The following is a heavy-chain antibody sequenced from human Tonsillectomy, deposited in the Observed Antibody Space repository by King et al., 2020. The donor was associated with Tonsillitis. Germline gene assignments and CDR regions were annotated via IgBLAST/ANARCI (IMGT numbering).Heavy chain of an antibody. CDR3: AKDLGEVLEWEILNAWNALDI. D-gene: IGHD3-10*01. J-gene: IGHJ3*02. Sequence: VQLVESGGGLVQPGVSLRLSCAASGFTFNNYAMTWVRQAPGKGLEWVSSIGGTGDSTYYADSVKGRFTISRDNSQNTLYLQVNGLRAEDTAVYYCAKDLGEVLEWEILNAWNALDIWGRGTMVTVSS. V-gene: IGHV3-23*04. CDR2: IGGTGDST. CDR1: GFTFNNYA.